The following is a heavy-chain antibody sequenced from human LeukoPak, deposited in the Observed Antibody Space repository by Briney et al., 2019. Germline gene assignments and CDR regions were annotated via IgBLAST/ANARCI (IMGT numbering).Heavy chain of an antibody. J-gene: IGHJ4*02. Sequence: SETLSLTCTVSGASSSSYYWSWIRQSPGKGLEWIGYIYYSGSTNYNPSLKGRVTISVDTSKNQFSLKLNSVTAADTAVYYCARGGPYSSGFYWVDYWGQGTLVTVSS. CDR3: ARGGPYSSGFYWVDY. D-gene: IGHD3-22*01. V-gene: IGHV4-59*01. CDR1: GASSSSYY. CDR2: IYYSGST.